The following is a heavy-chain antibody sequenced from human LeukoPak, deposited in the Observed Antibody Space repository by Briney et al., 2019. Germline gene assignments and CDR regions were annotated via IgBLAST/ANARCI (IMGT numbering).Heavy chain of an antibody. CDR3: ARTATFDY. Sequence: GGSLRLSCAASGFTFSTCEMNWVRQAPGKGLEWVSYITGSERTIYYADSVKGRFTISRDNAKNSLYLEMNSLRAEDTAVYYCARTATFDYWGRGTLVTVSS. CDR2: ITGSERTI. J-gene: IGHJ4*02. CDR1: GFTFSTCE. D-gene: IGHD2-15*01. V-gene: IGHV3-48*03.